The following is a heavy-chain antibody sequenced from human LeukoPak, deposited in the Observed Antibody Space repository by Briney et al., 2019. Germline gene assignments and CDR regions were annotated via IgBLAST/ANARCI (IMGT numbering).Heavy chain of an antibody. J-gene: IGHJ4*02. CDR3: ARVRGNYFPDY. CDR2: IYYSGST. D-gene: IGHD4-11*01. V-gene: IGHV4-59*02. CDR1: GGSVSGYY. Sequence: SETLSLTCTVSGGSVSGYYWSWIRQPPGKGLEWIGYIYYSGSTNYNPSLKSRITISADTSKNQFSLRLSSVTAADTAVYYCARVRGNYFPDYWGQGTLVTVSS.